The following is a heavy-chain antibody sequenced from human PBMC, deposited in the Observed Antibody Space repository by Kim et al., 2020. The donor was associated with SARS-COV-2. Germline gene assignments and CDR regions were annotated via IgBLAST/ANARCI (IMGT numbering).Heavy chain of an antibody. V-gene: IGHV3-23*01. J-gene: IGHJ4*02. CDR3: AKDSSFPSGQGLDY. Sequence: YADSVQGRFTISRDNPKNALYLQVNGLRADDTAVYDCAKDSSFPSGQGLDYWGQGTLVTVSS. D-gene: IGHD6-6*01.